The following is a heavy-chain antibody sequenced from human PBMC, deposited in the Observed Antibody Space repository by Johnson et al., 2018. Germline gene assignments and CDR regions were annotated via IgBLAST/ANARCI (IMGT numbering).Heavy chain of an antibody. CDR2: IKQDGSEK. Sequence: EVQLVESGGGLVQPGGSLRLSCTASGFIFNIYWMSWVRQAPGKGLEWVASIKQDGSEKKYVDSVKGRFTISRDNAKNSVFLQMNSLRAEDTALYYCARDRGEMVRPTSEFDYWGQGSQVTVSS. V-gene: IGHV3-7*01. D-gene: IGHD1-26*01. CDR3: ARDRGEMVRPTSEFDY. J-gene: IGHJ4*02. CDR1: GFIFNIYW.